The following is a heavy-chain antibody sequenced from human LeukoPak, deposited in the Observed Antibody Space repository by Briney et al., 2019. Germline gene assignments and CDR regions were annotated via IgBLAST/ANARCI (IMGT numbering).Heavy chain of an antibody. D-gene: IGHD3-22*01. V-gene: IGHV4-39*01. Sequence: SETLSLTCTVSGGSISSSSYYWGWIRQPPGKGLEWIGSIYYSGSTYYNPSLKSRVTISVDTSKNQFSLKLSSVTAADTAVYYCATTFGRTYYYDSSGIGNWGQGTLVTVSS. CDR2: IYYSGST. J-gene: IGHJ4*02. CDR3: ATTFGRTYYYDSSGIGN. CDR1: GGSISSSSYY.